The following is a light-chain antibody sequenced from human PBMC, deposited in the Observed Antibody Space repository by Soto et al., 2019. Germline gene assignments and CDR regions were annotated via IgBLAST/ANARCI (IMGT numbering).Light chain of an antibody. CDR3: QQSYSTLWT. CDR2: AAS. V-gene: IGKV1-39*01. J-gene: IGKJ1*01. CDR1: QNIDTF. Sequence: DIQMTQSPSSLSASVGDRVTIACRASQNIDTFLNWYQQRPGKAPNLLIYAASSLQSGVPSRFSGSGSGTDFTLTISSLQPEDFATYYCQQSYSTLWTFGQGTKVEIK.